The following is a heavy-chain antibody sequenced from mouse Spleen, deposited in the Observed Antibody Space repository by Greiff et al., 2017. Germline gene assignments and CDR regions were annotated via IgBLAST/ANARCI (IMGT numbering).Heavy chain of an antibody. V-gene: IGHV1-39*01. J-gene: IGHJ4*01. CDR2: INPNYGTT. D-gene: IGHD2-12*01. CDR1: GYSFTDYN. Sequence: VQLKESGPELVKPGASVKISCKASGYSFTDYNMNWVKQSNGKSLEWIGVINPNYGTTSYNQKFKGKATLTVDQSSSTAYMQLNSLTSEDSAVYYCARKLLVPDYYAMDYWGQGTSVTVSS. CDR3: ARKLLVPDYYAMDY.